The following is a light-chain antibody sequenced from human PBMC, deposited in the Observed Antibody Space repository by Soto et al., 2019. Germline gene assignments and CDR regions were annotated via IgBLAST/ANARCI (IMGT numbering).Light chain of an antibody. Sequence: QSALTQLASVSGSPGQSITISCTGTSSDVGGYNYVSWYQQHPGKAPKLMIYEVSNRPSGVSNRFSGSKSGNTASLTISGLQAEDEADYYCSSYTSINTWVFGGGTKLTVL. CDR2: EVS. V-gene: IGLV2-14*01. J-gene: IGLJ3*02. CDR1: SSDVGGYNY. CDR3: SSYTSINTWV.